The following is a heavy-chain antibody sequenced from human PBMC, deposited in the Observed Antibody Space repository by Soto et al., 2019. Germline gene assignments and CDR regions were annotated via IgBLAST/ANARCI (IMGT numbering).Heavy chain of an antibody. V-gene: IGHV1-18*04. CDR2: ISAYNGDT. CDR1: GFTSIKYG. D-gene: IGHD1-1*01. Sequence: ASVKVSCKASGFTSIKYGFTWVRQAPGQGLEWMGWISAYNGDTHYAQKLQGRVTLTTDTSTSTAYMELRSLRSDDTAVYYCARKGTGQPLDYWGQGALVTVSS. J-gene: IGHJ4*02. CDR3: ARKGTGQPLDY.